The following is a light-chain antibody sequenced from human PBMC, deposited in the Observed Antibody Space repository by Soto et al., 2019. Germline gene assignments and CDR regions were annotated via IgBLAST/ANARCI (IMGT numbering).Light chain of an antibody. CDR3: QQYGSSQT. V-gene: IGKV3-20*01. J-gene: IGKJ1*01. Sequence: EIVLSQCLRTLCVSLRERAPLSSRASQSVSSSYLAWYQQKPGQAPRLLIYSTSNRATGIPDRFSGSGSGTDFTLTISGLEPEDFAVYYCQQYGSSQTFGQGTKVDIK. CDR2: STS. CDR1: QSVSSSY.